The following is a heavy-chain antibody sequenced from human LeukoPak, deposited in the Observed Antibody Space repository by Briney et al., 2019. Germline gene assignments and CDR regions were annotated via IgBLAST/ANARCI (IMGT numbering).Heavy chain of an antibody. CDR1: GYTFTSYD. V-gene: IGHV1-8*01. CDR2: MNPNSGNT. CDR3: ARGRVVRGVITKRRPDY. D-gene: IGHD3-10*01. Sequence: ASVKVSCKASGYTFTSYDINWVRQAPGQGLEWTGWMNPNSGNTGYAQKFQGRVTMTRNTSISTAYMELSSLRSEDTAVYYCARGRVVRGVITKRRPDYWGQGTLVTVSS. J-gene: IGHJ4*02.